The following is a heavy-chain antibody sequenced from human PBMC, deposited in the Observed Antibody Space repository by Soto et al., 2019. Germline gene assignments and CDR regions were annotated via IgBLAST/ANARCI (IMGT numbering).Heavy chain of an antibody. CDR2: ISISSIYI. J-gene: IGHJ4*02. CDR3: ARLDRGSLDY. V-gene: IGHV3-21*01. CDR1: GFTFSSHS. Sequence: GGSLRLSCAASGFTFSSHSMNWVRQAPGKGLEWVSSISISSIYIYYADSVKGRFTISRDNAKNLFHLQMNSLRAADTAVYYCARLDRGSLDYWGRGTLVTVSS. D-gene: IGHD6-25*01.